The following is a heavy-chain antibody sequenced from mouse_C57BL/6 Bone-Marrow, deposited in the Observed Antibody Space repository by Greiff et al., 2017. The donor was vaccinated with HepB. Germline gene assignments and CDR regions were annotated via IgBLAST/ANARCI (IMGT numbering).Heavy chain of an antibody. Sequence: EVQLQESGPELVKPGASVKISCKASGYSFTDYNMNWVKQSNGKSLEWIGVINPNYGTTSYNQKFKGKATLTVDQSSSTAYMQLNSLTSEDSAVYYCARYYYGSSYDAMDYWGQGTSVTVSS. D-gene: IGHD1-1*01. CDR1: GYSFTDYN. CDR3: ARYYYGSSYDAMDY. V-gene: IGHV1-39*01. CDR2: INPNYGTT. J-gene: IGHJ4*01.